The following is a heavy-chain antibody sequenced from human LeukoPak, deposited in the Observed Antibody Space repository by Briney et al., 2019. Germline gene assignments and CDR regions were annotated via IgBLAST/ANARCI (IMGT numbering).Heavy chain of an antibody. V-gene: IGHV1-18*01. CDR2: ISAYNGNT. CDR3: ARDTRVVTAIVWFDP. D-gene: IGHD2-21*02. J-gene: IGHJ5*02. Sequence: ASVKVSCKASGYTFTSYGISWVRQAPGQGLEWMGWISAYNGNTNYAQKLQGRVTMTTDTSTSTAYMELRSLRSDDTAVYYCARDTRVVTAIVWFDPWGQGTLVTVSS. CDR1: GYTFTSYG.